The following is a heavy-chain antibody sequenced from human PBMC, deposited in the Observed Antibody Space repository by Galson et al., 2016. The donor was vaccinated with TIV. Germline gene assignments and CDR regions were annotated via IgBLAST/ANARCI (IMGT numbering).Heavy chain of an antibody. Sequence: SLRLSCAASGFTFRSYWMHWVRQAPGKGPMWVARLNGDGSSSDYADSVEGRFTISRDNAKTTLSLQMNSLRAEDTAVYFCARALDYFKSSSYSYRSDFYYYAMDAWGLGTTVTVSS. V-gene: IGHV3-74*01. J-gene: IGHJ6*02. CDR1: GFTFRSYW. D-gene: IGHD2-15*01. CDR2: LNGDGSSS. CDR3: ARALDYFKSSSYSYRSDFYYYAMDA.